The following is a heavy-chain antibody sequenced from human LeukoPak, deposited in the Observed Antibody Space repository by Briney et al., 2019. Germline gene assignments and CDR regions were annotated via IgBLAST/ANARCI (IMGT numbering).Heavy chain of an antibody. V-gene: IGHV6-1*01. Sequence: SQTLSLTCAISGVSVSSNSAAWHWIRQSPWRGLEWLGRTYYRSNWYNYDALSVKSRITVSPDTSKIQFSLQLNSVTPENTAVYYCARGRSGAFDIWGQGTMVTVSS. J-gene: IGHJ3*02. CDR1: GVSVSSNSAA. CDR2: TYYRSNWYN. CDR3: ARGRSGAFDI.